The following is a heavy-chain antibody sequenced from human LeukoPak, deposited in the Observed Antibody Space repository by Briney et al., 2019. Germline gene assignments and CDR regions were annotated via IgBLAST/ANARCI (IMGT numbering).Heavy chain of an antibody. CDR3: ARDRGPVVSPSRSPNTGAFDM. CDR2: ISSSSSTI. J-gene: IGHJ3*02. V-gene: IGHV3-48*01. CDR1: GFTFSSYS. Sequence: GGSLRLSCAASGFTFSSYSMNWVRQAPGKGLEWVSYISSSSSTIYYADSVKGRFTISRDNAKNSLYLQMNSLRADDTAVYYCARDRGPVVSPSRSPNTGAFDMWGQGTKVTVSS. D-gene: IGHD1-26*01.